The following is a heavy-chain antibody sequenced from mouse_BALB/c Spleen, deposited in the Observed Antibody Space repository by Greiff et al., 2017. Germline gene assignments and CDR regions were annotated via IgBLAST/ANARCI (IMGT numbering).Heavy chain of an antibody. CDR1: GFNIKDYY. J-gene: IGHJ4*01. Sequence: VQLQQSGAELVRSGASVKLSCTASGFNIKDYYMHWVKQRHEQGLEWIGWIGPENGDTEYAPKFQGKATMTADTSSNTAYLQLSSLTSEDTAVYYCNVYGSSYYYAMDYWGQGTSVTVSS. CDR3: NVYGSSYYYAMDY. V-gene: IGHV14-4*02. D-gene: IGHD1-1*01. CDR2: IGPENGDT.